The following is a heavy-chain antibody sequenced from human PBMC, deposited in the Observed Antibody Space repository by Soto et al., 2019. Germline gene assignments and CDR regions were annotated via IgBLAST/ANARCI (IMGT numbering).Heavy chain of an antibody. V-gene: IGHV5-10-1*01. CDR1: GYSFTSYW. CDR2: IDPSDSYT. Sequence: PGESLKISCKGSGYSFTSYWINWVRQMPGKGLEWMGRIDPSDSYTNYSPSFQGHVTISADKSISTASLQWSSLKASDTAVYYCTRVFGSSWYQAFFDYWGHGTLVTVSS. D-gene: IGHD6-13*01. CDR3: TRVFGSSWYQAFFDY. J-gene: IGHJ4*01.